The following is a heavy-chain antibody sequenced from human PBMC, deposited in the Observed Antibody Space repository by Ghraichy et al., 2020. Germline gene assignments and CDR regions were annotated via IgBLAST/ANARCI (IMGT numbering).Heavy chain of an antibody. CDR2: IDPNTGGT. J-gene: IGHJ5*02. CDR3: ARDKDLGYSGYDSFDP. V-gene: IGHV1-2*02. D-gene: IGHD5-12*01. CDR1: GYSFTDHY. Sequence: ASVKVSCKASGYSFTDHYIHWVRQAPGQGLEWMGWIDPNTGGTNYVQKFQGRVTMTRDTSINTAYMELSSLRSDDTAVYYCARDKDLGYSGYDSFDPWGRGTLVTVSS.